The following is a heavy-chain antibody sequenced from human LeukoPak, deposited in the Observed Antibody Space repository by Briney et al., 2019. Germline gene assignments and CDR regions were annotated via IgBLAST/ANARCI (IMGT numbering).Heavy chain of an antibody. Sequence: GGSLSLSCAVSGFTSQFTFSDFEMYWVRQAPGKGLEWVSYISSSGSTRYYADSVNGRFTISRDNAKNSLNLQMNSLRAEDTAVHYCATMTVASPFDYWGQGTLVTVSS. J-gene: IGHJ4*02. D-gene: IGHD6-19*01. CDR1: GFTSQFTFSDFE. CDR2: ISSSGSTR. V-gene: IGHV3-48*03. CDR3: ATMTVASPFDY.